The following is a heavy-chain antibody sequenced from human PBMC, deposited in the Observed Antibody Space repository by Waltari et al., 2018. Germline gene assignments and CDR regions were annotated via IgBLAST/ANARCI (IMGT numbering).Heavy chain of an antibody. D-gene: IGHD4-17*01. CDR1: GYSISSGYS. J-gene: IGHJ5*02. CDR2: IYHSGST. V-gene: IGHV4-38-2*01. Sequence: QVQLQESGPGLVKPSETLSLTCAASGYSISSGYSCGWIRQPPGKGLEWIVSIYHSGSTYYNPSLKSRVTISVDTSKNQFSLKLSSVTAADTAVYYCARGQPYGDYAQWFDPWGQGTLVTVSS. CDR3: ARGQPYGDYAQWFDP.